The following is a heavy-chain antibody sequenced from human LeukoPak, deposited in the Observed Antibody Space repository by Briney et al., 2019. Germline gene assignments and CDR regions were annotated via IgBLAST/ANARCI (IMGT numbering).Heavy chain of an antibody. Sequence: PGGSLRLSCAASGFTFSSYSMNWARQAPGKGLEWVSSISSSSSYIYYAVSVKGRFTISRDNAKNSLYLQMNSLRAEDTAVYYCARVSHSSGWYGPFDYWGQGTLVTVSS. CDR2: ISSSSSYI. V-gene: IGHV3-21*01. CDR1: GFTFSSYS. J-gene: IGHJ4*02. CDR3: ARVSHSSGWYGPFDY. D-gene: IGHD6-19*01.